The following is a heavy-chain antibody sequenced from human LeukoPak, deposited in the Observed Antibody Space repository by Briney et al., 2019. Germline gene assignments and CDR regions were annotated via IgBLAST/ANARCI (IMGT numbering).Heavy chain of an antibody. CDR2: IYDSGTT. CDR3: ARTGQQLVFAS. V-gene: IGHV4-59*01. D-gene: IGHD6-13*01. J-gene: IGHJ5*01. CDR1: GGSMSSYY. Sequence: SETLSLTCTVSGGSMSSYYWHWIRQPPGQGLEWIGYIYDSGTTSYNPSLKSRVTISRDTSKNQFSLKLSSVTAADTAVYFCARTGQQLVFASWGQGTLVTISS.